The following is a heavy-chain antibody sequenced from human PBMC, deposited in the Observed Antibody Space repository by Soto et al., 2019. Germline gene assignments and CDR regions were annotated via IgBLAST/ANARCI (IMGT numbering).Heavy chain of an antibody. Sequence: PGGSLRLSCAASGFPFSDYYMSWIRQAPGKGLEWVSYISSSGSTIYYADSVKGRFTISRDNAKNSLYLQMNSLRAEDTAVYYCARSITIFGVVIIGYFDYWGQGTLVTVSS. CDR3: ARSITIFGVVIIGYFDY. CDR1: GFPFSDYY. D-gene: IGHD3-3*01. V-gene: IGHV3-11*01. CDR2: ISSSGSTI. J-gene: IGHJ4*02.